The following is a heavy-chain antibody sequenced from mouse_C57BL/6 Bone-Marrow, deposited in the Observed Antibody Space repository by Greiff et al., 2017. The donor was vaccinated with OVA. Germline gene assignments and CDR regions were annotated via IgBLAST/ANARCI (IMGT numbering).Heavy chain of an antibody. V-gene: IGHV3-6*01. J-gene: IGHJ1*03. CDR1: GYSITSGYY. CDR2: ISYDGSN. Sequence: EVKLMESGPGLVKPSQSLSLTCSVTGYSITSGYYWNWIRQFPGNKLEWMGYISYDGSNNYNPSLKNRISITRDTSKNQFFLKLNSVTTEDTATYYCARRLGLDWYFDVWGTGTTVTVSS. D-gene: IGHD4-1*01. CDR3: ARRLGLDWYFDV.